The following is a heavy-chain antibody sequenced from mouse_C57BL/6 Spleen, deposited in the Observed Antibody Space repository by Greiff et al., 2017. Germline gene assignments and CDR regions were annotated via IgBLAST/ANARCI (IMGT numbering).Heavy chain of an antibody. CDR1: GFSLTSYG. D-gene: IGHD4-1*01. CDR3: AKNWGTGSYYFDY. J-gene: IGHJ2*01. Sequence: QVQLQQSGPGLVQPSQSLSITCTVSGFSLTSYGVHWVRQSPGKGLEWLGVIWRGGSTDYNAAFMSRLSITKDNSKSQVFFKMNSLQADDTAIYYCAKNWGTGSYYFDYWGQGTTLTVSS. CDR2: IWRGGST. V-gene: IGHV2-5*01.